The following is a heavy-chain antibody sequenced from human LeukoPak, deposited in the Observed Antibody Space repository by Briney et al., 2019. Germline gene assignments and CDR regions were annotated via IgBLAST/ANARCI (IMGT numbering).Heavy chain of an antibody. CDR1: GGTFSSYA. D-gene: IGHD3-22*01. CDR2: IIPIFGTA. Sequence: SVKVSCKASGGTFSSYATSWVRQAPGQGLEWMGGIIPIFGTANYAQKFQGRVTITADESTSTAYMELSSLRSEDTAVYYCARGSWRYYDSSGYYAPFDYWGQGTLVTVSS. V-gene: IGHV1-69*13. J-gene: IGHJ4*02. CDR3: ARGSWRYYDSSGYYAPFDY.